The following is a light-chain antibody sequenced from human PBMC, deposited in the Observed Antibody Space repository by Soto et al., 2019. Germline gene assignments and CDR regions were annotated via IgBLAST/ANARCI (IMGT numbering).Light chain of an antibody. CDR3: QQSYSTPDT. V-gene: IGKV1-39*01. CDR2: AAS. J-gene: IGKJ2*01. CDR1: QSISSY. Sequence: DIQMTQSPSSLSASVGARVTITCRASQSISSYLNWYQQKPGKAPKLLIYAASSWQSGVPSRFSGSGSGTDFTLTISSLQPEDFATYYGQQSYSTPDTFGQGTKLEIK.